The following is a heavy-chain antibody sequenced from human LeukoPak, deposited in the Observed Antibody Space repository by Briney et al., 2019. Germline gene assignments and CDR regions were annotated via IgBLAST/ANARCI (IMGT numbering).Heavy chain of an antibody. CDR2: INPNSGGT. J-gene: IGHJ4*02. CDR1: GYTFTGYY. CDR3: ARDYYGSGSYYGNFDY. Sequence: ASVKVSCKASGYTFTGYYMHWVRQAPGQGLEWMGRINPNSGGTSYAQKFQGRVTMTRDTSISTAYMELSRLRSDDTAVYYCARDYYGSGSYYGNFDYWGQGTLVTVSS. V-gene: IGHV1-2*06. D-gene: IGHD3-10*01.